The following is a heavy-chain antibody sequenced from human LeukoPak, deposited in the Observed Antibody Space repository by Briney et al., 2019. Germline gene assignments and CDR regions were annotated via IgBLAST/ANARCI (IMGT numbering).Heavy chain of an antibody. J-gene: IGHJ5*02. CDR1: GFSLSTSGVG. CDR2: IYWNDVK. Sequence: ESGPTLVNPTQTLTLTCTFSGFSLSTSGVGVGWIRQPPGNALEWLALIYWNDVKRYSPSLKSRLTITKDTSKNQVVLTVTNMDPVDTATYYCAHRPGSIWFDPWGQGTLVTVSS. CDR3: AHRPGSIWFDP. V-gene: IGHV2-5*01.